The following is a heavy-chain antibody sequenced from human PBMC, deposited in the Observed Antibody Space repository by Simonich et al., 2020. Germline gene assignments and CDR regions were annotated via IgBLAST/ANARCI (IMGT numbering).Heavy chain of an antibody. Sequence: QVQLVQSGAEVKKPGASVKVSCKASGYTFTGYYMHWVRQAPGQGLEWMERNNPTSGGTNYAQKFQGRVTMTRDTSISTADMELSRLRSDDTAVYYCASGWDWGFSHMSDYWGQGTLVTVSS. J-gene: IGHJ4*02. D-gene: IGHD7-27*01. CDR2: NNPTSGGT. CDR1: GYTFTGYY. CDR3: ASGWDWGFSHMSDY. V-gene: IGHV1-2*06.